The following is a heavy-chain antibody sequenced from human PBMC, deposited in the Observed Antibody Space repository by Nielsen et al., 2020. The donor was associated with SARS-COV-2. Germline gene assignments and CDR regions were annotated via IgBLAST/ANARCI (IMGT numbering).Heavy chain of an antibody. D-gene: IGHD5-12*01. V-gene: IGHV3-30*04. CDR1: GFTFSSYA. J-gene: IGHJ4*02. Sequence: GESLKISCAASGFTFSSYAMHWVGQAPGKGLEWVAVISYDGSNKYYADSVKGRFTISRDNSKNTLYLQMNSLRAEDTAVYYCARDGGGYADYWGQGTLVTVSS. CDR3: ARDGGGYADY. CDR2: ISYDGSNK.